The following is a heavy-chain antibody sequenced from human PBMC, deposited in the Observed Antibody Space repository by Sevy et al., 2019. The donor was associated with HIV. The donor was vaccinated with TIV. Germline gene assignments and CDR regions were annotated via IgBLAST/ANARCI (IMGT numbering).Heavy chain of an antibody. Sequence: ASVKVSCKASGDTFSTYGLSCVRQAPGQGLEWMGGIIPIFGTPNYAQKFQGRVTITADESASTAYMELSSLRSEDTALYYCAREGGVATTGDHDAFDIWGHWTLVTVSS. CDR3: AREGGVATTGDHDAFDI. CDR2: IIPIFGTP. CDR1: GDTFSTYG. D-gene: IGHD7-27*01. V-gene: IGHV1-69*13. J-gene: IGHJ3*02.